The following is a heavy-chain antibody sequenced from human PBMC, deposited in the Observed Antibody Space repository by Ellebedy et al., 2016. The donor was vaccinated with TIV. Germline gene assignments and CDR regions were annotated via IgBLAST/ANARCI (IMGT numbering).Heavy chain of an antibody. CDR2: IKPKSGGT. CDR3: ARLMWTTMTTGGLDV. CDR1: GYTFTDYT. V-gene: IGHV1-2*02. D-gene: IGHD1-1*01. Sequence: AASVKVSCKASGYTFTDYTLHWARQAPGQGLEWMGWIKPKSGGTNHEQKFQGRVTMTRDTSVSTAYMEVSRLRSDDTAVYYCARLMWTTMTTGGLDVWGQGTTVTVSS. J-gene: IGHJ6*02.